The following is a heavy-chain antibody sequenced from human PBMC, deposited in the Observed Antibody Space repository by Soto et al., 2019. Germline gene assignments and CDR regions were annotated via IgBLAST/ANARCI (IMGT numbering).Heavy chain of an antibody. D-gene: IGHD3-22*01. Sequence: SETLSLTCTVSGGSISSYYWSWIRQPPGKGLEWILYIYYSGSTNYNPSLKSLVTISVDTSKKQSSLKLSSVTAAETAVYYCARGPMIVAGYGMHXWGQATTLTVS. J-gene: IGHJ6*02. V-gene: IGHV4-59*01. CDR3: ARGPMIVAGYGMHX. CDR1: GGSISSYY. CDR2: IYYSGST.